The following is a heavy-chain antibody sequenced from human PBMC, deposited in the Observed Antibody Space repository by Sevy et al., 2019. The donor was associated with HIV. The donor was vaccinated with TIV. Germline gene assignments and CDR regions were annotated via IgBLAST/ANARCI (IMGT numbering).Heavy chain of an antibody. CDR2: IYWDDDK. D-gene: IGHD6-6*01. J-gene: IGHJ5*02. Sequence: SGPTLVKPTQTLTLTCTFSGFSLSTRGVGVAWVRQPPGKALEWLAVIYWDDDKRYSPSLKSRLTITKDTSKNQVVLTWTNVDPVDTATYYSAFSEPVVSGLDPWGQGTLVIVSS. V-gene: IGHV2-5*02. CDR3: AFSEPVVSGLDP. CDR1: GFSLSTRGVG.